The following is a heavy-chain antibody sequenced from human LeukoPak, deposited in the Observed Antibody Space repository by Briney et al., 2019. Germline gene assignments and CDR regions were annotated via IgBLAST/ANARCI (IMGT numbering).Heavy chain of an antibody. V-gene: IGHV4-59*01. Sequence: SETLSLTCTVSGGSISSYYWSWIRQPPGKGLEWIGYIYYSGSTNYNPSLKSRVTISVDTSKNQSSLKLSSVTAADTAVYYCARSGGENWNYYYYYYGMDVWGQGTTVTVSS. CDR1: GGSISSYY. J-gene: IGHJ6*02. CDR2: IYYSGST. D-gene: IGHD1-7*01. CDR3: ARSGGENWNYYYYYYGMDV.